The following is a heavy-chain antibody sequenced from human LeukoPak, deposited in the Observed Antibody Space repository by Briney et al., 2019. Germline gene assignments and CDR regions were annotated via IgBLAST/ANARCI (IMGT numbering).Heavy chain of an antibody. CDR3: ARDRRRYCYDSKPNWFDP. D-gene: IGHD3-22*01. V-gene: IGHV1-18*01. CDR1: GYTFTSYG. Sequence: ASVKVSRKASGYTFTSYGISWVRQAPGQGLEWMGWISAYNGNTNYAQKLQGRVTMTTDTSTSTAYMELRSLRSDDTAVYYCARDRRRYCYDSKPNWFDPLGPGNPGHRLL. J-gene: IGHJ5*02. CDR2: ISAYNGNT.